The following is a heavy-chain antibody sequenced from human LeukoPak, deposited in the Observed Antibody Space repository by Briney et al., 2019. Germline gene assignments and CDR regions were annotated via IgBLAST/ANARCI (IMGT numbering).Heavy chain of an antibody. CDR2: IYYSGST. Sequence: PSETLSLTCTVSGGSISSYYWSWIRQPPGKGLEWIGYIYYSGSTNYNPSLKSRVTISVDTSKNQFSLKLSSVTAADTAVYYCARRSPMVRDDAFDIRGQGTMVTVSS. D-gene: IGHD3-10*01. CDR1: GGSISSYY. J-gene: IGHJ3*02. V-gene: IGHV4-59*08. CDR3: ARRSPMVRDDAFDI.